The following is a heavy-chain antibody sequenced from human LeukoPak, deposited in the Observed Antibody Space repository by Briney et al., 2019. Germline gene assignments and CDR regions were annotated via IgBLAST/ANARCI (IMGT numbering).Heavy chain of an antibody. D-gene: IGHD6-19*01. V-gene: IGHV4-59*01. CDR2: IYYSGST. CDR1: GVSISSYY. Sequence: SGTLSLTCTVSGVSISSYYWSWIRQPPGKGLEWIGYIYYSGSTNYNPSLKSRVTISVDTSKNQFSLKLSSVTAADTAVYYCARDRGSSLAPFDYWGQGTLVTVSS. CDR3: ARDRGSSLAPFDY. J-gene: IGHJ4*02.